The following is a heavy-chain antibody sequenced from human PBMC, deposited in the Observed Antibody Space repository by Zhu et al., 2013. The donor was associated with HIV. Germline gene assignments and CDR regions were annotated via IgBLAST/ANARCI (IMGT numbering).Heavy chain of an antibody. J-gene: IGHJ4*02. D-gene: IGHD6-19*01. Sequence: QVQLVQSGAEVKKPGASVKVSCKASEYTFTDYYIYWVRQAPGQGLEWMGWINPNSGATKYDKKFQGRVSMTRDTSISTVFMELTTLTSDDTAVYFCARGYNSGWDKPIGYWGQGTLVTVAS. CDR2: INPNSGAT. CDR1: EYTFTDYY. CDR3: ARGYNSGWDKPIGY. V-gene: IGHV1-2*02.